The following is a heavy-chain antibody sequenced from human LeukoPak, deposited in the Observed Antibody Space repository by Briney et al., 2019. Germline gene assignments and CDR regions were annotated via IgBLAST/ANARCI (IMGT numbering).Heavy chain of an antibody. D-gene: IGHD6-13*01. V-gene: IGHV3-21*01. CDR3: ARGPLSSSWYDLAFDY. CDR2: ISSSSSYI. CDR1: GFTFSSYS. J-gene: IGHJ4*02. Sequence: PGGSLRLSCAASGFTFSSYSMNWVRQAPGKGLEWVSSISSSSSYIYYADSVKGRFTISRDNAKNSLYLQMNSLRAGDTAVYYCARGPLSSSWYDLAFDYWGQGTLVTVSS.